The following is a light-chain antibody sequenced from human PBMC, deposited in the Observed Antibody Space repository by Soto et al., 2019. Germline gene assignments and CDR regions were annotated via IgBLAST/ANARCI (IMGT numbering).Light chain of an antibody. V-gene: IGLV1-47*01. CDR2: RNN. Sequence: QSVLTQPPSASGTPXXRXXXXXXXXXXXIGSNYVYWYQQLPGTAPKLLIYRNNQRPSGVPDRFSGSKSGTSASLAISGLRSEDEADYYCAAWDDSLSGVVFGGGTKVTVL. CDR3: AAWDDSLSGVV. J-gene: IGLJ2*01. CDR1: XXXIGSNY.